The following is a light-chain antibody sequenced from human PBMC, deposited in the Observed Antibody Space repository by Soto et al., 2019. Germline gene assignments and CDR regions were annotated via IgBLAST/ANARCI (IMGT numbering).Light chain of an antibody. CDR1: QSISWW. CDR2: KAS. V-gene: IGKV1-5*03. CDR3: QHYNSYSEA. Sequence: DIQMTQSPSTLSASLGDRVTITCRASQSISWWLAWYQQKPGKAPKLLIYKASTLKSGVPSRFSGSGSGTEFTLTISSLQPDDFATYYCQHYNSYSEAFGQGTKVDI. J-gene: IGKJ1*01.